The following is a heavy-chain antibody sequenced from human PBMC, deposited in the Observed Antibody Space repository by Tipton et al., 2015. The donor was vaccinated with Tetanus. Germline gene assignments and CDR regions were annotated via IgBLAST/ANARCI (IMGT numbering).Heavy chain of an antibody. CDR1: GGSVRSGDYS. CDR3: ARLREIVSRSGWAFDY. V-gene: IGHV4-61*08. D-gene: IGHD3-10*01. J-gene: IGHJ4*02. CDR2: VSYSGGT. Sequence: TLSLTCTVSGGSVRSGDYSWNWIRQPPGKGLEWLAYVSYSGGTNSNYSLKSLITISQDTSKNLFSLRLTSVTAADTAVYYCARLREIVSRSGWAFDYWGQGILVTVSS.